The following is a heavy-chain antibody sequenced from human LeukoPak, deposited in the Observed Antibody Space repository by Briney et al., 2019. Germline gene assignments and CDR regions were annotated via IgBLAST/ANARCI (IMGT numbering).Heavy chain of an antibody. V-gene: IGHV3-7*04. J-gene: IGHJ3*02. CDR1: GFTFSRYW. CDR3: ARRIVGAYDVFDI. CDR2: INQDGSEK. D-gene: IGHD1-26*01. Sequence: PGGSLRLSCAASGFTFSRYWMSWVRQAPGKGLEWVANINQDGSEKYYVDSVKGRFTISRDNAKNSLDLQMNSLRAEDTALYYCARRIVGAYDVFDIWGQGTMVTVSS.